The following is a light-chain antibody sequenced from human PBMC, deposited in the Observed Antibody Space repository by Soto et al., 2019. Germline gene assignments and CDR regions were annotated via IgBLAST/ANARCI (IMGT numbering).Light chain of an antibody. J-gene: IGKJ1*01. Sequence: DIQMTQSPSSLSASVGDRVTITCRASQGISNYLAWYQQKPGKVPKLLVYAASTLQSGVPSRFSGSGSGTDFALTSSSLQPEDVATYYCQKYNNALGTFGQGTKVEIK. CDR3: QKYNNALGT. CDR2: AAS. V-gene: IGKV1-27*01. CDR1: QGISNY.